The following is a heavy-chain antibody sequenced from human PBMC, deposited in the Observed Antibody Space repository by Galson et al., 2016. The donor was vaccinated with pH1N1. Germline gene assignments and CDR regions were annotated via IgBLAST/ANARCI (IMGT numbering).Heavy chain of an antibody. Sequence: SLRLSCAASGFTSSDYHMSWIRQAPGKGLEWVSYISSSGSTIYHADSVKGRFTISRDNAKNSLYLQMNSLRAEDTAVYHCARDVGSLEFMDLTFDYWGQGTLVTVSS. CDR2: ISSSGSTI. J-gene: IGHJ4*02. CDR3: ARDVGSLEFMDLTFDY. D-gene: IGHD1-1*01. CDR1: GFTSSDYH. V-gene: IGHV3-11*01.